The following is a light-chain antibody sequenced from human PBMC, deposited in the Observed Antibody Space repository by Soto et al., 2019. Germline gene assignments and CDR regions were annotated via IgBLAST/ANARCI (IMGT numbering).Light chain of an antibody. CDR3: CSYAGSSTFWV. CDR1: SSDVGSYNL. CDR2: EVS. V-gene: IGLV2-23*02. Sequence: LTQPASVSGSPGQSITISCTGTSSDVGSYNLVSWYQQHPGKAPKLMIYEVSKRPSGVSNRFSGSKSGNTASLTISGLQAEDEADYYCCSYAGSSTFWVFGTGTKVTVL. J-gene: IGLJ1*01.